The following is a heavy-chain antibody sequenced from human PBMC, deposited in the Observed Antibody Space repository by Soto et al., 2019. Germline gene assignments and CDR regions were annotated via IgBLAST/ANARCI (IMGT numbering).Heavy chain of an antibody. Sequence: PGGSLRLSCAASGCTFSSYGMHWVRQAPGKGLEWVAVISYDGSNKYYADSVKGRFTISRDNSKNTLYLQMNSLRAEDTAVYYCAKNPKYSSGWHFDYWGQGTLVTVSS. D-gene: IGHD6-19*01. CDR3: AKNPKYSSGWHFDY. CDR1: GCTFSSYG. V-gene: IGHV3-30*18. J-gene: IGHJ4*02. CDR2: ISYDGSNK.